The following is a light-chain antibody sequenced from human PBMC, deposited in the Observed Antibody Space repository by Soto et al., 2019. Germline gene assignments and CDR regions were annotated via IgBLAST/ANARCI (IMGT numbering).Light chain of an antibody. V-gene: IGKV3-20*01. J-gene: IGKJ1*01. CDR3: QQYGSSSET. Sequence: MVLTQSPGTLSLSPGERASLSCRASQTVSNNYLAWYQQKPGQAPRLLIYGASGRATGTPDRFSGSGSGTEFTLTISRLEPEDFAVYYCQQYGSSSETFGQGTKVEVQ. CDR2: GAS. CDR1: QTVSNNY.